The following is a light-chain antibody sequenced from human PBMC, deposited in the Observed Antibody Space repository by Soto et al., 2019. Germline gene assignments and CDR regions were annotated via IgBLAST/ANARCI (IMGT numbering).Light chain of an antibody. Sequence: QSVLTQPPSASGTPGQTVTISCSGSSSNIGSNTVNWYQQLPGTAPKLLIYSNKQRPSGVPDRFSGSKSGSSASLAISGLQSEDEADYYCAAWDGSLNGWVFGGGTKLTVL. CDR2: SNK. CDR1: SSNIGSNT. J-gene: IGLJ3*02. CDR3: AAWDGSLNGWV. V-gene: IGLV1-44*01.